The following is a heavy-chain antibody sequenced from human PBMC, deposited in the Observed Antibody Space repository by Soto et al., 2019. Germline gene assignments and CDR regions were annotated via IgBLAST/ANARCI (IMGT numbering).Heavy chain of an antibody. CDR1: GYTFRTYG. Sequence: SVKVSCKASGYTFRTYGISWVRQAPGQGLEWVGWISPDSGNTNYAQKLQDRVTLTTDTSTTTVYMELRSLRSDDTAVYYCARDLGYKWNHRGAFPFCGQGTTVTVSS. V-gene: IGHV1-18*04. CDR2: ISPDSGNT. D-gene: IGHD1-20*01. J-gene: IGHJ6*02. CDR3: ARDLGYKWNHRGAFPF.